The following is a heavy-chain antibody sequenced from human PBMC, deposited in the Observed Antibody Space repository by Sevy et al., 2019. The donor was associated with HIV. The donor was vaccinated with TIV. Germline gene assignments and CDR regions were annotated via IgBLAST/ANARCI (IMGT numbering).Heavy chain of an antibody. Sequence: GGCLRLSCAASGFTFSSYAMSCVRQAPGKGLEWVSAISGSGGRTYYADSVKGRFTISRDNSKNTLYLQMNSLRAEDTAVYYCAKDHGDSSFDYWGQGTLVTVSS. D-gene: IGHD4-17*01. V-gene: IGHV3-23*01. CDR3: AKDHGDSSFDY. CDR1: GFTFSSYA. J-gene: IGHJ4*02. CDR2: ISGSGGRT.